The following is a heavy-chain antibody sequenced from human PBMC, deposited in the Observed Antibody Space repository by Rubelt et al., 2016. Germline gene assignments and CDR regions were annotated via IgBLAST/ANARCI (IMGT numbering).Heavy chain of an antibody. CDR3: ARLGPKVIHQRPFDY. D-gene: IGHD6-25*01. J-gene: IGHJ4*02. CDR1: GGSFSGYY. V-gene: IGHV4-34*02. CDR2: INLGGSS. Sequence: QVQLQQGGAGLLKPSETLSLTCAVYGGSFSGYYWSWIRQPPGKGLEWIGEINLGGSSNYNPSLKTRVTISVDTSENQFSLTVNSVTAAEPAIYYCARLGPKVIHQRPFDYWGQGSLVIVSS.